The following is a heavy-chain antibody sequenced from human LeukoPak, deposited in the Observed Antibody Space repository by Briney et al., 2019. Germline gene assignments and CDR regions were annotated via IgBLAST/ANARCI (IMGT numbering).Heavy chain of an antibody. CDR2: IIPIFGTA. Sequence: SVTVSCKASGDTFSSYAISWVGQAPGQGLEWMGGIIPIFGTANYAQKFQGRVTITADESTSTAYMELSSLRSEDTAVYYCARDSDSSSWSRRFDPWGQGTLVTVSS. D-gene: IGHD6-13*01. CDR1: GDTFSSYA. J-gene: IGHJ5*02. V-gene: IGHV1-69*01. CDR3: ARDSDSSSWSRRFDP.